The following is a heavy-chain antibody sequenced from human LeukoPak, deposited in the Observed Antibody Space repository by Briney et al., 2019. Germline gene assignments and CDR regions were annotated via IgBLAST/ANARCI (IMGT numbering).Heavy chain of an antibody. CDR2: INNSGST. D-gene: IGHD2-2*01. V-gene: IGHV4-59*08. J-gene: IGHJ4*02. CDR3: ARGNFVVPAAVDY. CDR1: GGSISSYY. Sequence: SETLSLTCTVSGGSISSYYWSWIRQPPGKGLEWIGYINNSGSTNYKPSLKSRVTISVDTSKNQISLKLSSVTAADTAVYFCARGNFVVPAAVDYWGQGTLVTVSS.